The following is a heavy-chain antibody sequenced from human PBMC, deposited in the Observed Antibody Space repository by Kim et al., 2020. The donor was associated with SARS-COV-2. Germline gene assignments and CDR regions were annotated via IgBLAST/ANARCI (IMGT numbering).Heavy chain of an antibody. CDR2: T. CDR3: ARVSFDAFDF. Sequence: TNSHPSLRGRVTISPDASKNQFSLRLSSVTAADTAVYFCARVSFDAFDFWGQGTTVIVSS. J-gene: IGHJ3*01. V-gene: IGHV4-59*03.